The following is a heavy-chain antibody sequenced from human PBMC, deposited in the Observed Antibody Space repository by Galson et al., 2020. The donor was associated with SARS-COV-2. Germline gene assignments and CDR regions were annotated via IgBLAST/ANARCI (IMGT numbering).Heavy chain of an antibody. CDR3: ARGLTLFGVVIVNWFDP. J-gene: IGHJ5*02. Sequence: ASVKVSCKASGYTFTGYYMHWVRQAPGQGLEWMGWINPNSGGTNYAQKFQGRVTMTRDTSISTAYMELSRLRSDDTAVYYCARGLTLFGVVIVNWFDPWGQGTLVTVSS. D-gene: IGHD3-3*01. CDR1: GYTFTGYY. CDR2: INPNSGGT. V-gene: IGHV1-2*02.